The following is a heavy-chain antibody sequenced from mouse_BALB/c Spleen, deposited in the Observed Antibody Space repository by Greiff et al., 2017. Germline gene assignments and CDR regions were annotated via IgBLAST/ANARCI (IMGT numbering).Heavy chain of an antibody. CDR2: ISYDGSN. CDR1: GYSITSGYY. CDR3: ARDHPHYYAMDY. J-gene: IGHJ4*01. Sequence: EVQLVESGPGLVKPSQSLSLTCSVTGYSITSGYYWNWIRQFPGNKLEWMGYISYDGSNNYNPSLKNRISITRDTSKNQFFLKLNSVTTEDTATYYCARDHPHYYAMDYWGQGTSVTVSS. V-gene: IGHV3-6*02.